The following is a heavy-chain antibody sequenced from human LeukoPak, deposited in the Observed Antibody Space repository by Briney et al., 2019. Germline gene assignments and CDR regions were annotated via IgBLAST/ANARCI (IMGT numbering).Heavy chain of an antibody. Sequence: GESLKISCKGSGYSFTSYWIGWVRQMPGKGLEWMGIIYPDDSDTGFSPSFQGQVTISADKSISTAYLQWSSLKASDTAMYYCARERSSQGYFDFWGQGTLVTVSS. CDR3: ARERSSQGYFDF. V-gene: IGHV5-51*01. J-gene: IGHJ4*02. CDR2: IYPDDSDT. D-gene: IGHD6-6*01. CDR1: GYSFTSYW.